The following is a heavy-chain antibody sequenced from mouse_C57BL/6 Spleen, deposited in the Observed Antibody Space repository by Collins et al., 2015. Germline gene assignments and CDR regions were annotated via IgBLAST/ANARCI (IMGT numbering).Heavy chain of an antibody. D-gene: IGHD1-2*01. CDR1: GYTFSSYW. CDR2: ILPGSGST. Sequence: QVQLQQSGAELMKPGASVKISCKATGYTFSSYWIEWVKQRPGHGLEWIGEILPGSGSTNYNEKFKGKATFTADTSSNTAYMQLSSLTSEDSAVYYRAYGAWFAYWGQGTLVTVSA. V-gene: IGHV1-9*01. CDR3: AYGAWFAY. J-gene: IGHJ3*01.